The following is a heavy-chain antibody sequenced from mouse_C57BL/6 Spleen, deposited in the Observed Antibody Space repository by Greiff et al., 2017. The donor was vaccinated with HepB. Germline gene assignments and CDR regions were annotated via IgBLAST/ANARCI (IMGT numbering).Heavy chain of an antibody. D-gene: IGHD2-2*01. V-gene: IGHV1-4*01. CDR2: INPSSGYT. Sequence: QVQLKQSGAELARPGASVKMSCKASGYTFTSYTMHWVKQSPGQGLEWIGYINPSSGYTKYNQKFKDKATLTADKSSSTAYMQLSSLTSEDSAVYYCARSGGYDDYAMDYWGQGTSVTVSS. CDR3: ARSGGYDDYAMDY. J-gene: IGHJ4*01. CDR1: GYTFTSYT.